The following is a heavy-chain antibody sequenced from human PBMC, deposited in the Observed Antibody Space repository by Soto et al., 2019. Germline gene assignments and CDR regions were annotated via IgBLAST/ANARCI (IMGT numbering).Heavy chain of an antibody. V-gene: IGHV3-23*01. D-gene: IGHD4-17*01. J-gene: IGHJ4*02. CDR2: ISGSGGST. Sequence: GGSLRLSCAASGFTFSSYAMSWVRQAPGKGLEWVSAISGSGGSTYYADSVKGRFTISRDNSKNTLYLQMNSLRAEDTAVYYCAKALRYGDYGATIDYWGQGTLVTVSS. CDR1: GFTFSSYA. CDR3: AKALRYGDYGATIDY.